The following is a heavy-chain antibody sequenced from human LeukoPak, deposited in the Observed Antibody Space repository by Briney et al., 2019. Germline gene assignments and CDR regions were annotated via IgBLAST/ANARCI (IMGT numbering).Heavy chain of an antibody. J-gene: IGHJ4*02. CDR2: TYYRSKWYN. D-gene: IGHD3-10*01. CDR1: GDSVSSNSAA. Sequence: SQTLSLTCVISGDSVSSNSAAWSWIRQSPSRGLEWLGRTYYRSKWYNDYALSVKSRITINPDTSKNQFSLRLSSVTAADTAVYYCASITMVRGGYWGQGTLVIVSS. V-gene: IGHV6-1*01. CDR3: ASITMVRGGY.